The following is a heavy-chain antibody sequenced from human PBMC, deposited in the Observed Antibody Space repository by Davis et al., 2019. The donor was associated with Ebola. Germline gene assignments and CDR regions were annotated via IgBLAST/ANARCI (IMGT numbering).Heavy chain of an antibody. D-gene: IGHD3-3*01. V-gene: IGHV3-23*01. CDR2: IRGSGCST. CDR1: GFTFSSYA. Sequence: PGGSLRLSCAASGFTFSSYAMSWVRQAPGKGLEWVSAIRGSGCSTYYADYVKGRFTISRDNSKNTLYLQMNSLRAEDTAVYYCAKNLGTPRQYYDFWSGYYTSYYYYGMDVWGQGTTVTVSS. J-gene: IGHJ6*02. CDR3: AKNLGTPRQYYDFWSGYYTSYYYYGMDV.